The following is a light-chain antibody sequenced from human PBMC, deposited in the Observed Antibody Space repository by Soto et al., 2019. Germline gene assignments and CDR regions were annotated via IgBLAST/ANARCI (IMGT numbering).Light chain of an antibody. J-gene: IGKJ4*01. CDR3: QQYSAWPLT. V-gene: IGKV3-15*01. CDR2: FAS. CDR1: QSVNNN. Sequence: EIVMTQSPATLSVSPGEKATLSCRASQSVNNNLAWYQQKPGQAPRLLIYFASTRATGIPARFSGSGSGTEFSLTFSSLQSEDFAVYYCQQYSAWPLTFGGGTKVETK.